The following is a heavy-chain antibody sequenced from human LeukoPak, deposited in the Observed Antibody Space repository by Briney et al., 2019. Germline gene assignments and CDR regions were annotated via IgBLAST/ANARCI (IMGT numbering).Heavy chain of an antibody. CDR1: GFTFSSYG. J-gene: IGHJ4*02. V-gene: IGHV3-30*03. Sequence: GGSLRLSCAASGFTFSSYGMSWVRQAPGKGLESVAVISYDGSNKYYADSVKGRFTISRDNSKNTLYLQMNSLRAEDTAVYYCARRPAGAAFDYWGQGTLVTVSS. CDR3: ARRPAGAAFDY. D-gene: IGHD2-15*01. CDR2: ISYDGSNK.